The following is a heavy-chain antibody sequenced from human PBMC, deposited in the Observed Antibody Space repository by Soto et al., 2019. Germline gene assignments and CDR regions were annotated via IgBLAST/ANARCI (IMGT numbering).Heavy chain of an antibody. CDR3: ASSYSGYDLNYDYGMDV. CDR2: INAGNGNT. CDR1: GYTFTSYA. Sequence: QVQLVQSGAEVKKPGASVKVSCKASGYTFTSYAMHWVRQAPGQRLEWMGWINAGNGNTKYSQKFQGRVTITRDTSASEDYMALSSHNSEETAVYYCASSYSGYDLNYDYGMDVWGQGTTVTVSS. D-gene: IGHD5-12*01. V-gene: IGHV1-3*01. J-gene: IGHJ6*02.